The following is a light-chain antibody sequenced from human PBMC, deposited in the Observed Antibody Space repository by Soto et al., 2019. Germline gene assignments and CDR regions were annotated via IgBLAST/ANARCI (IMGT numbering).Light chain of an antibody. Sequence: EIVLTQSPGTLSLSPGERATLSCRASQSVSSSYLAWYQQKPGQAPRLLIYGASSRATGIPGRFSGSGSGTDFTLTISRLEPEDFAVYYCQQYGRSPPWTFGQGTKVDIK. CDR2: GAS. V-gene: IGKV3-20*01. J-gene: IGKJ1*01. CDR3: QQYGRSPPWT. CDR1: QSVSSSY.